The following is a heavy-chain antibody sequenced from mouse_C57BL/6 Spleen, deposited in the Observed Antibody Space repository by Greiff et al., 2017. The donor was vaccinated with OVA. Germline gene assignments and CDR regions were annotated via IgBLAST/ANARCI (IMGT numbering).Heavy chain of an antibody. CDR2: INPSSGYT. D-gene: IGHD1-1*01. V-gene: IGHV1-7*01. J-gene: IGHJ4*01. CDR1: GYTFTSYW. CDR3: ARGITTVVEGGYAMDY. Sequence: QVHVKQSGAELAKPGASVKLSCKASGYTFTSYWMHWVKQRPGQGLEWIGYINPSSGYTKYNQKFKDKATLTADKSSSTAYMQLSSLTYEDSAVYYCARGITTVVEGGYAMDYWGQGTSVTVSS.